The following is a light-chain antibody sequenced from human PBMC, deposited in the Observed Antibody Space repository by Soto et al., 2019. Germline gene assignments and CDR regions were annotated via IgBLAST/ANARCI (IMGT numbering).Light chain of an antibody. CDR2: DVN. V-gene: IGLV2-11*01. Sequence: QSALTQPRSVSGSPGQSVTISCTGTSSDVGAYNYVSWYQQHPGKAPKLMIYDVNNRPSGVPDRFSGSKSGNTASLTISGLQAEDEADYYCCSYAGSYTLVFGGGTKVTVL. CDR1: SSDVGAYNY. J-gene: IGLJ2*01. CDR3: CSYAGSYTLV.